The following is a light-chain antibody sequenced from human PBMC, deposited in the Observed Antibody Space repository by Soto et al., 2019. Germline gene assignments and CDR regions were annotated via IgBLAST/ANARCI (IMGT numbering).Light chain of an antibody. CDR2: GAS. Sequence: EVVMTQSPATLSLSPGDRATVSCRASQGIGSNLAWYQQKPGQAPRLLIYGASTRAAGVPARFSGSGSGTEFTLTISSLQSEDFALYDGQQYSDWPPVTFGGVTKVEIK. J-gene: IGKJ4*01. CDR1: QGIGSN. V-gene: IGKV3-15*01. CDR3: QQYSDWPPVT.